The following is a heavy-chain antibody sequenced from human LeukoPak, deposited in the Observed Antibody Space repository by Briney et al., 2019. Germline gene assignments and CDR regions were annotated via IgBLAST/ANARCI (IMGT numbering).Heavy chain of an antibody. CDR1: GFTFSSYS. J-gene: IGHJ6*02. CDR3: ARGRSRDYGMDV. CDR2: ISSSSSYI. V-gene: IGHV3-21*01. Sequence: GGSLRLSCAASGFTFSSYSMNWVRQAPGKGLEWVSSISSSSSYIYYADSVKGRFTISRDNAKNSLYLQMNSLRAEDTAVYYCARGRSRDYGMDVWGQGTTVTVSS.